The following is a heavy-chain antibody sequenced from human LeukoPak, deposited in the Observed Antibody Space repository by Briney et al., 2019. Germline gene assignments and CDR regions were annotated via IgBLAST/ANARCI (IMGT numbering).Heavy chain of an antibody. D-gene: IGHD1-26*01. CDR1: GFTFSSYG. J-gene: IGHJ4*02. CDR3: AKDIYSGTYRPQGFAG. CDR2: IRHGGTNQ. Sequence: GGSLRLSCAASGFTFSSYGIHWVRQAPGKGLEWVAFIRHGGTNQYYADSVKGRFTIYRDNSKNTLYLQMNSLRAEDTALYYCAKDIYSGTYRPQGFAGWGQGTLVTVSS. V-gene: IGHV3-30*02.